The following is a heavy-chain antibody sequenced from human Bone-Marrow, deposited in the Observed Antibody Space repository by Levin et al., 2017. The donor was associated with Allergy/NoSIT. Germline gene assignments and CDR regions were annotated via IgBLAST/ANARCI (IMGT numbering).Heavy chain of an antibody. CDR2: ISSTGGAT. CDR1: GFTFSNYG. CDR3: VKVGGDYRPGGDFYMDV. J-gene: IGHJ6*03. D-gene: IGHD2-21*02. Sequence: GGSLRLSCAASGFTFSNYGMSWVRQAPGKGLEWVSSISSTGGATYDADSVKGRFRNFRDNSKNTLYLEMRSVRAEDTAVYYCVKVGGDYRPGGDFYMDVWGKGTAVSVSS. V-gene: IGHV3-23*01.